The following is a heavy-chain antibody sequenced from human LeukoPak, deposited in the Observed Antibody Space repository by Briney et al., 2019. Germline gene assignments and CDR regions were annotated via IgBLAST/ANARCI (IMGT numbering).Heavy chain of an antibody. CDR3: ARVASPQIYMDV. D-gene: IGHD2-21*01. CDR2: IYYSGST. CDR1: GGSISSYY. V-gene: IGHV4-59*01. J-gene: IGHJ6*03. Sequence: SETLSLTCIVSGGSISSYYWSWIRQPPGKGLEWIGYIYYSGSTNYNPSLKSRVTISVDTSKNQFSLKLSSVTAADTAVYYCARVASPQIYMDVWGKGTTVTVSS.